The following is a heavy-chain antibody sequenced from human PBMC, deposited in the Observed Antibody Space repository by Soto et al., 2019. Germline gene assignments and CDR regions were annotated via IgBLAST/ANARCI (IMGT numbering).Heavy chain of an antibody. Sequence: QVQLVESGGGVVQPGRSLGLSCAASGFIFSSYAMDWVRQAPGKGLEWVAVISYDGSNKYYADSVKGRFTISRDNSKNTLYLQMNSLRAEDTAVYYCARDHNRYGGNQFDYWGQGTLVTLSS. CDR3: ARDHNRYGGNQFDY. CDR1: GFIFSSYA. V-gene: IGHV3-30-3*01. D-gene: IGHD4-17*01. CDR2: ISYDGSNK. J-gene: IGHJ4*02.